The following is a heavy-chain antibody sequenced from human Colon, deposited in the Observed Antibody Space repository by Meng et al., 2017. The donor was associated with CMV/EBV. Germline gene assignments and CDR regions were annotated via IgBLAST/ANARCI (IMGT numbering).Heavy chain of an antibody. D-gene: IGHD1-20*01. V-gene: IGHV4-39*07. CDR2: FYYSGTT. CDR1: GGSISSSSYY. J-gene: IGHJ1*01. Sequence: SETLSLTCTVSGGSISSSSYYWGWIRQPPGKGLEWIGSFYYSGTTYYNPSLESRVTISIDLSKNQFSLKLKNLTAADTAVYYCARDHKPSNRDDVDSQHWGRGTLVTVSS. CDR3: ARDHKPSNRDDVDSQH.